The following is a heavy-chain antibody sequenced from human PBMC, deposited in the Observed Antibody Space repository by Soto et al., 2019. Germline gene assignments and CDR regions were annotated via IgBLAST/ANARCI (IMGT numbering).Heavy chain of an antibody. CDR1: GYTLTELS. J-gene: IGHJ4*02. Sequence: ASVKVSCKVSGYTLTELSMHWVRQAPGKGLEWMGGFDPEDGETIYAQKFQGRVTMTEDTSTDTAYMELSSLRSEDTAVYYCATDLFSKVQWLVLDSVYWGQGTLVTVSS. D-gene: IGHD6-19*01. CDR3: ATDLFSKVQWLVLDSVY. V-gene: IGHV1-24*01. CDR2: FDPEDGET.